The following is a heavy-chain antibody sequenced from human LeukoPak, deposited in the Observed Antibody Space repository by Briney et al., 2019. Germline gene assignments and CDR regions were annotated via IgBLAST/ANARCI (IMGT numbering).Heavy chain of an antibody. Sequence: SETLSLTCAVYGGSFSGYYWSWIRQPPGKGLEWIGEINHSGSTNYNPSLKSRVTISVDTSKNQFSLRLSSVTAADTAVYYCARGLYGDSHFDYWGQGTLVTVSS. V-gene: IGHV4-34*01. CDR1: GGSFSGYY. J-gene: IGHJ4*02. CDR2: INHSGST. D-gene: IGHD4-17*01. CDR3: ARGLYGDSHFDY.